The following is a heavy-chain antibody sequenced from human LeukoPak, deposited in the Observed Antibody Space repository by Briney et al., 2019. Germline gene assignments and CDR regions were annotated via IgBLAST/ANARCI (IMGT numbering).Heavy chain of an antibody. CDR2: ISSNGGST. CDR3: VKGKGIAVTSLDY. CDR1: GFIFSNYA. J-gene: IGHJ4*02. D-gene: IGHD6-19*01. Sequence: PGGSLRLSCSASGFIFSNYAMHWVRQAPGKGLEYVSAISSNGGSTSYADSVKGRFTISRDNSKNTLYLQMSSLRAEDTAVYYCVKGKGIAVTSLDYWGQGTLVTVSS. V-gene: IGHV3-64D*06.